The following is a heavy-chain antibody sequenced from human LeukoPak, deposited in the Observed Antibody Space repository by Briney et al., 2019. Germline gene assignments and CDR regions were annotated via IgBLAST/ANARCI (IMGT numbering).Heavy chain of an antibody. CDR3: AKVPYGDYFFEN. V-gene: IGHV3-23*01. CDR1: GFTFSSYA. Sequence: GGSLRLSCAVSGFTFSSYAMTWVRQTPGKGLEWVSAITASGGSTYYADSVKGRFTISRDNSKNTLYLQVNSLRAEDTAVYYCAKVPYGDYFFENWGQGTLVTVSS. J-gene: IGHJ4*02. CDR2: ITASGGST. D-gene: IGHD4-17*01.